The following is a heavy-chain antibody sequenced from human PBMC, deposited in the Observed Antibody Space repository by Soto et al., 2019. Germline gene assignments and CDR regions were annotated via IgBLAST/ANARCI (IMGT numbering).Heavy chain of an antibody. D-gene: IGHD1-20*01. V-gene: IGHV3-21*01. CDR2: ISSGSNYI. J-gene: IGHJ6*02. CDR1: GFTFNTYS. CDR3: SRTSITGGFGVDF. Sequence: EMQLVESGGGLVKPGGSLRLSCSASGFTFNTYSLNWVRQAPGKGLEWVSSISSGSNYIYYRSSVKGRFTISRDNGKTSLFLPMNSLRVEVKCIYYCSRTSITGGFGVDFWGQGTTVTVSS.